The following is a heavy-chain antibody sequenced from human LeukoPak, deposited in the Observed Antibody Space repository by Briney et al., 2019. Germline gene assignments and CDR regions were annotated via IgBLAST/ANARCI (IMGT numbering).Heavy chain of an antibody. Sequence: PGGSLRLSCAASGFTFDDYGMSWVRQAPGKGLEWVSGINWNGGSTGYADPVKGRFTISRDNAKNSLYLQMNSLRAEDTALYYCARDWPMGPRGAFDIWGQGTMVTVSS. CDR1: GFTFDDYG. D-gene: IGHD3-10*01. CDR3: ARDWPMGPRGAFDI. V-gene: IGHV3-20*04. CDR2: INWNGGST. J-gene: IGHJ3*02.